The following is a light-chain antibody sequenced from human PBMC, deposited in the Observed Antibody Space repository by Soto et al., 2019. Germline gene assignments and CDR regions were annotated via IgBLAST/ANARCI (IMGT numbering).Light chain of an antibody. CDR3: AAWDDSLSGWV. CDR1: SSNIGANY. V-gene: IGLV1-47*01. CDR2: RSN. Sequence: QSVLTQPPSVSGAPGQRVTISCTGNSSNIGANYVYWYQQLPGTAPKLLIYRSNQRPSGVPDRFSGSKSGTSASLAISGLRSEDEADYYCAAWDDSLSGWVFGGGTKLTVL. J-gene: IGLJ3*02.